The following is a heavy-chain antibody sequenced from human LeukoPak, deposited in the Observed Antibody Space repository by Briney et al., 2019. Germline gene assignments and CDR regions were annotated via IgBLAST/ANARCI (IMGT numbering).Heavy chain of an antibody. J-gene: IGHJ4*02. V-gene: IGHV3-21*01. CDR1: GFTFSSYS. D-gene: IGHD6-13*01. CDR2: ISSSSSYI. Sequence: GGSLRLSCAASGFTFSSYSMNWVRQAPGKGLEWVSSISSSSSYIYYAGSVKGRFTISRDNAENSLYLQMNSLRAEDTAVYYCARVAGTGHWGQGTLVTVSS. CDR3: ARVAGTGH.